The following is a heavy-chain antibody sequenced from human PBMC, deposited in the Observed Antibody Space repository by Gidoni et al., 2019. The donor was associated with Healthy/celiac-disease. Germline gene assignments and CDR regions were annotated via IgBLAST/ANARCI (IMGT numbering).Heavy chain of an antibody. CDR2: ISSSTNTM. CDR1: GFTFSTYS. J-gene: IGHJ4*02. CDR3: TRNGKYSGYDPFDY. D-gene: IGHD5-12*01. V-gene: IGHV3-48*01. Sequence: EVQLVESGGGLVQPGGSLRLSCAASGFTFSTYSRNWVRQAPGKGLEWVSFISSSTNTMYYADSVKGRFTISRDNAHNSLYLQINSLRAEDTAVYYCTRNGKYSGYDPFDYWGQGTLVTVPS.